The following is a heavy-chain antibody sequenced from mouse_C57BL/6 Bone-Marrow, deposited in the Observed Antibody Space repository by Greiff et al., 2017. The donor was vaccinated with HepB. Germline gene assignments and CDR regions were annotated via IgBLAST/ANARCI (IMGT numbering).Heavy chain of an antibody. CDR2: IDPETGGT. D-gene: IGHD2-14*01. V-gene: IGHV1-15*01. J-gene: IGHJ4*01. CDR1: GFNIKDDY. Sequence: QVQLQQSGAELVRPGASVKLSCTASGFNIKDDYMHWVKQTPVHGLEWIGAIDPETGGTAYNQKFKGKAILTADKSSSTAYMELRSLTSEDSAVYYCTVPPYYYAMDYWGQGTSVTVSS. CDR3: TVPPYYYAMDY.